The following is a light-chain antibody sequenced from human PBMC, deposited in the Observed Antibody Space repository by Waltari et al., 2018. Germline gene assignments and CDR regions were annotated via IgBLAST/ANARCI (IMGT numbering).Light chain of an antibody. CDR2: AAP. Sequence: AIQMTQSPSPLSASVGDRFTIPCRASQGLRNDLGWYQQKPGKPHKILIYAAPTLQTGVPSRFSGSGFGTDFTLTISSLQPADCATYYCLQDSNYPFTFGPGTKVDIK. CDR3: LQDSNYPFT. J-gene: IGKJ3*01. CDR1: QGLRND. V-gene: IGKV1-6*02.